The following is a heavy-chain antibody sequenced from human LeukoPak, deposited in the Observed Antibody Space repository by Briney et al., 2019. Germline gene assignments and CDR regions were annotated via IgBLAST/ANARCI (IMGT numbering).Heavy chain of an antibody. CDR2: ISDTGNT. V-gene: IGHV3-23*01. CDR1: GFTLSSYA. Sequence: GGSLRLSCAASGFTLSSYAMSWVRQAPGKGLEWVSAISDTGNTYHADSVKGRLTISRDSSKNTPFLQMNRLRPEDAAVYYCAKAPVTTCRGAFCYPFDYWGLGTLVTVSS. D-gene: IGHD2-15*01. CDR3: AKAPVTTCRGAFCYPFDY. J-gene: IGHJ4*02.